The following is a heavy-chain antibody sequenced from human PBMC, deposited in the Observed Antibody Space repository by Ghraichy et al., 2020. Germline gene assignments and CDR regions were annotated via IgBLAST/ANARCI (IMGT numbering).Heavy chain of an antibody. D-gene: IGHD3-3*01. V-gene: IGHV3-23*01. J-gene: IGHJ4*02. CDR2: ISGSGGST. CDR3: AKDGPEYHSYYDFWSGYSNFDY. Sequence: GGSLRLSCAASGFTFSSYAMSWVRQAPGKGLEWVSAISGSGGSTYYADSVKGRFTISRDNSKNTLDLQMNSLRAEDTAVYYCAKDGPEYHSYYDFWSGYSNFDYWGQGTLVTVSS. CDR1: GFTFSSYA.